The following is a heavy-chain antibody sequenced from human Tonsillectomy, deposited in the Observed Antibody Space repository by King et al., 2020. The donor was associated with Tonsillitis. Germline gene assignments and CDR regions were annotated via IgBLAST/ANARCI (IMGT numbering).Heavy chain of an antibody. Sequence: VQLVESGGGLVQPGGSLRLSCAASGFTFSSYAMSWVRQAPGKGLEWVSVIYSGGSSTYYADSVKGRFTISRSNSKNTLYLQMNSLRAEDTAVYYCAGYCSSTSCYLGSYYGMDVWGQGTTVTVSS. CDR2: IYSGGSST. CDR3: AGYCSSTSCYLGSYYGMDV. V-gene: IGHV3-23*03. J-gene: IGHJ6*02. CDR1: GFTFSSYA. D-gene: IGHD2-2*01.